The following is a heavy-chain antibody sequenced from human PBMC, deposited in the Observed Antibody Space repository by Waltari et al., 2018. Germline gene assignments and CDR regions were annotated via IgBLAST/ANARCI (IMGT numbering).Heavy chain of an antibody. D-gene: IGHD3-16*02. CDR3: TTDQGDSYTFYSFDY. V-gene: IGHV3-15*01. CDR2: FKTQSDGGGAT. J-gene: IGHJ4*02. Sequence: GGSLRLSCAASGFTFSNTWMDWVRQAPGKGLEWIARFKTQSDGGGATYYAAPVTGRFTVSRDDSKNMLYLQMSSLKTEDTAMYYCTTDQGDSYTFYSFDYWGQGTLVTVSS. CDR1: GFTFSNTW.